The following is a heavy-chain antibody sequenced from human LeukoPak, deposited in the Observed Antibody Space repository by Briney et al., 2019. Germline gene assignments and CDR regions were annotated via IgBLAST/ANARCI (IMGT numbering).Heavy chain of an antibody. CDR2: FSNHNAI. V-gene: IGHV3-69-1*01. J-gene: IGHJ4*02. CDR3: AREQTRGGDLDY. CDR1: GFTVSSSY. D-gene: IGHD2-21*02. Sequence: GGSLRLSCAASGFTVSSSYMIWVRQSPGKGLEWISSFSNHNAIFYADSVKGRFTISRDNARNSLYLQMFSLKVEDTAVYYCAREQTRGGDLDYWGQGAQITVSS.